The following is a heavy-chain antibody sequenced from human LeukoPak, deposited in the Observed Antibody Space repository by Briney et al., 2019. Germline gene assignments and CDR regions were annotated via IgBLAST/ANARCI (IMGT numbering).Heavy chain of an antibody. CDR3: ARGDGYYFFDY. CDR1: GFSVTNNY. V-gene: IGHV3-53*01. J-gene: IGHJ4*02. CDR2: FYVGGAT. Sequence: PGGSLRLSCAVSGFSVTNNYMSWVRQAPGKGLEWVSVFYVGGATYHADSVKGRFTISRDNSENTLYLQMKSLRAEDTAVYYCARGDGYYFFDYWGQGTLVTVSS. D-gene: IGHD5-24*01.